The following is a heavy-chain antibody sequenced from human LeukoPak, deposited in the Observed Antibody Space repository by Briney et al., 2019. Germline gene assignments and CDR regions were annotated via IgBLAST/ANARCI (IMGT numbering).Heavy chain of an antibody. CDR3: ARAIGAAARGWFDP. V-gene: IGHV4-30-2*01. D-gene: IGHD6-13*01. CDR2: IYHGGST. Sequence: PSQTLSLTCAVSGGSISSGGYSWSWVRQPPGKGLEWIGYIYHGGSTYYNPSLKSRVTISVDRSKNQFSLKLSSVTAADTAVYYCARAIGAAARGWFDPWGQGTLVTVSS. J-gene: IGHJ5*02. CDR1: GGSISSGGYS.